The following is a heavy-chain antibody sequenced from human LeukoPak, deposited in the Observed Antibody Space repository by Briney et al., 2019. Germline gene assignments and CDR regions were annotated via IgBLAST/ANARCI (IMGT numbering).Heavy chain of an antibody. J-gene: IGHJ4*02. D-gene: IGHD3-10*01. Sequence: SGPTLVNPTQTLTLTCTFSGFSLSTSGMCVTWIRQPPGKALEWLARIDWDDEKYYSTFLKTRLTISKDTSKNQVVLTMTNMDPVDTATYYCARIRPGEGLWRAFDYWGQGTLVTVSS. CDR2: IDWDDEK. CDR3: ARIRPGEGLWRAFDY. CDR1: GFSLSTSGMC. V-gene: IGHV2-70*11.